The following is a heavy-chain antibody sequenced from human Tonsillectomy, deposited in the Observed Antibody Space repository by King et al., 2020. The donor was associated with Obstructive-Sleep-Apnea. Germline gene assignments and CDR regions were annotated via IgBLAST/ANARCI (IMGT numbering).Heavy chain of an antibody. J-gene: IGHJ4*02. CDR3: AKDLGTEGFDY. Sequence: EVQLVESGGDLVQPGGPLRLSCAASGFTFNNYAMSWVRQAPGKGLEWVSAISGSGRDTYYADSVRGRFTISRDNTKHTSYLQVNSLRPEDTAVYYCAKDLGTEGFDYWGQGTLVTVSS. CDR1: GFTFNNYA. D-gene: IGHD2-8*02. V-gene: IGHV3-23*04. CDR2: ISGSGRDT.